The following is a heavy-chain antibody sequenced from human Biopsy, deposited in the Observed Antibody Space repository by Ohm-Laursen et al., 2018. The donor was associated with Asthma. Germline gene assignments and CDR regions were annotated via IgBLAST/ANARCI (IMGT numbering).Heavy chain of an antibody. CDR1: GFTFSGSW. CDR2: IKPDGSQT. Sequence: GSLRLSCTASGFTFSGSWMIWVRQAPGKGLQWLAFIKPDGSQTYYADSVEGRFSISRDNSKNSLYLQMSSLRGEDTAIYYCAKSADYYDSTDYLDFWGRGTLVTVSS. V-gene: IGHV3-7*01. D-gene: IGHD3-22*01. CDR3: AKSADYYDSTDYLDF. J-gene: IGHJ4*01.